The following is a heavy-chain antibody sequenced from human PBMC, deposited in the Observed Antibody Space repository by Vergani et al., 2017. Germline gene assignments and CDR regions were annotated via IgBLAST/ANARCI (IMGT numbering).Heavy chain of an antibody. J-gene: IGHJ4*02. V-gene: IGHV3-33*01. D-gene: IGHD2-2*01. CDR2: IWYDGRNK. CDR1: GFTFSSYG. CDR3: ARVGLRYCGSFSCSEDYFDC. Sequence: QVQLVESGGGVVQPGRSLRLSCAASGFTFSSYGMHWVRQAPGKGLEWVAVIWYDGRNKYYADSVKGRFTISRDNSKNTLYLQMNSLRAEDTAVYYCARVGLRYCGSFSCSEDYFDCWGQGTLVTVSS.